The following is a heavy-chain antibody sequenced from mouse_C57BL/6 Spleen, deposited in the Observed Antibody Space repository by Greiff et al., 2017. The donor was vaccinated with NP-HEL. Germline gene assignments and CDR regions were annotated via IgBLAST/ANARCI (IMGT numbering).Heavy chain of an antibody. D-gene: IGHD2-4*01. Sequence: VMLVESGPGLVAPSQSLSITCTVSGFSLTSYGVSWVRQPPGKGLEWLGVIWGDGSTNYHSALISRLSISKDNSKSQVFLKLNSLQTDDTATYYCATGGYDYDVGWFAYWGQGTLVTVSA. CDR3: ATGGYDYDVGWFAY. V-gene: IGHV2-3*01. CDR1: GFSLTSYG. CDR2: IWGDGST. J-gene: IGHJ3*01.